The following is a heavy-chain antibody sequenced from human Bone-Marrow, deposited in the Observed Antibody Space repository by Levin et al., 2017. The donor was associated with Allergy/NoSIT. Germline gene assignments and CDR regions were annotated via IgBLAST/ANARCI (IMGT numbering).Heavy chain of an antibody. CDR2: ISYDGFDK. Sequence: LSLTCAASGFNFRDYGMHWVRQAPGEGLEWVAVISYDGFDKYYADSVRGRFTISRDNSKNTLYLQMNSLGAEDRAVYYCAKGGDYVWGSYRPEEKYYFEYWGQGTLVTVSS. D-gene: IGHD3-16*02. J-gene: IGHJ4*02. V-gene: IGHV3-30*18. CDR1: GFNFRDYG. CDR3: AKGGDYVWGSYRPEEKYYFEY.